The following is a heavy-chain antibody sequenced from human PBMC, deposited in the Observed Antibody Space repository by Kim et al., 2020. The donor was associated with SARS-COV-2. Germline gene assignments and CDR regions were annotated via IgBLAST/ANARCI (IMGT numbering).Heavy chain of an antibody. CDR2: ISYDGSNK. D-gene: IGHD3-3*01. CDR1: GFTFSSYG. J-gene: IGHJ6*02. Sequence: GGSLRLSCAASGFTFSSYGMHWVRQAPGKGLEWVAVISYDGSNKYYADSVKGRFTISRDNSKNTLYLQMNSLRAEDTAVYYCAKDVPASLWGGPPGGMDVWGQGTTVTVSS. V-gene: IGHV3-30*18. CDR3: AKDVPASLWGGPPGGMDV.